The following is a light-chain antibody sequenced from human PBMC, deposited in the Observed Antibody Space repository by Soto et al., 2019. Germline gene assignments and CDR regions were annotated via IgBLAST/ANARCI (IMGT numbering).Light chain of an antibody. CDR2: DAS. V-gene: IGKV1-5*01. J-gene: IGKJ1*01. CDR3: QQYNSYLWT. CDR1: QTINTY. Sequence: DIQMTQSPSSLSASVGDRVTITCRARQTINTYLNWYQQTPGTAPKLLIYDASSLQSGVPSRFRGSGSGTEFTLTISSLQPDDFATYYCQQYNSYLWTFGQGTKV.